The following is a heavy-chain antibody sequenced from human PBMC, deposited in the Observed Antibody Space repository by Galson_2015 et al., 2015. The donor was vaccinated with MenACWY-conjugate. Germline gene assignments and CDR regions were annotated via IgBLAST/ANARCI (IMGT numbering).Heavy chain of an antibody. D-gene: IGHD3-10*01. CDR1: GGSFSGHY. CDR2: INRGGDT. Sequence: ETLSLTCAVYGGSFSGHYWRWLRQLPGKGLEWIGEINRGGDTNYNPSLKSRVTISVDTSKNQFSLRLSSVTAADTAVYFCARGYGSGSYYNGWGQGTLVTVSS. J-gene: IGHJ4*02. V-gene: IGHV4-34*01. CDR3: ARGYGSGSYYNG.